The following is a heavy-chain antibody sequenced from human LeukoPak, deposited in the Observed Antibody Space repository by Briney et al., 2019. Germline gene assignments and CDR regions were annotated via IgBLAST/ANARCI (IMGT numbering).Heavy chain of an antibody. J-gene: IGHJ5*02. CDR3: ARHASSSTSWLPA. CDR2: MYYSGSA. CDR1: GDSITNYY. Sequence: SETLSLTCTVSGDSITNYYWSWIRQPPGQGLEWIANMYYSGSANYNPSLKSRVTISVDTSKNQFPLKLTSVNAADTALYYCARHASSSTSWLPAWGQGILVTVSS. D-gene: IGHD2-2*01. V-gene: IGHV4-59*08.